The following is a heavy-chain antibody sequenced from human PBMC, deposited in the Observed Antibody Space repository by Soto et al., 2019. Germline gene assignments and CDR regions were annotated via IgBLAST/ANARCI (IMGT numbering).Heavy chain of an antibody. CDR3: AKDRYSSGWYVRSGDY. Sequence: GGSLRLSCAASGFTFSSYAMSWVRQAPGKGLEWVSAISGSGGSTYYADSVKGRFTISRDNSKNTLYLQMNSLRAEDTAVYYCAKDRYSSGWYVRSGDYWGQGTLVTVSS. CDR2: ISGSGGST. J-gene: IGHJ4*02. CDR1: GFTFSSYA. V-gene: IGHV3-23*01. D-gene: IGHD6-19*01.